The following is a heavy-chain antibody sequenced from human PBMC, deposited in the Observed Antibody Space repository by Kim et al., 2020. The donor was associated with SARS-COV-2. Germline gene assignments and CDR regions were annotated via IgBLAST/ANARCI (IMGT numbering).Heavy chain of an antibody. CDR3: ARHGDYYDSSGYQP. J-gene: IGHJ5*02. D-gene: IGHD3-22*01. CDR1: GGSISSSSYY. V-gene: IGHV4-39*01. Sequence: SETLSLTCTVSGGSISSSSYYWGWIRQPPGKGLEWIGSIYYSGSTYYNPSLKSRVTISVDTSKNQFSLKLSSVTAADTAVYYCARHGDYYDSSGYQPWGQGTLVTVSS. CDR2: IYYSGST.